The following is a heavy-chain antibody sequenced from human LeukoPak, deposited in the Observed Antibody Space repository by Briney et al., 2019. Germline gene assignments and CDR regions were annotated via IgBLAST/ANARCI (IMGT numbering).Heavy chain of an antibody. D-gene: IGHD3-16*01. J-gene: IGHJ4*02. V-gene: IGHV1-18*01. CDR1: GYTFSSYG. CDR2: ISAYNGNT. Sequence: ASVKVSCKASGYTFSSYGFSWVRQAPGQGLEWMGWISAYNGNTNYAQNLQDRITMTIDTSTSTVFMELRSLTSDDTAVYYCARKALNLGALGCWGQGTLVTVSS. CDR3: ARKALNLGALGC.